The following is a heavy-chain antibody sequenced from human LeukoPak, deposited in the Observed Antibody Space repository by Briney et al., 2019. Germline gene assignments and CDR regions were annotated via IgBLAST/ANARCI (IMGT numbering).Heavy chain of an antibody. V-gene: IGHV3-33*01. CDR1: GFAFSSYG. D-gene: IGHD1-26*01. Sequence: GRSLRLSCATSGFAFSSYGIHWVRQAPGKGMEWVAVVSNDGRNEYYADSVQGRFSISRDNSKNTVYLQMNSLRAEDTAVYYCARDSASTPLDYWGQGTLVTVSS. CDR2: VSNDGRNE. CDR3: ARDSASTPLDY. J-gene: IGHJ4*02.